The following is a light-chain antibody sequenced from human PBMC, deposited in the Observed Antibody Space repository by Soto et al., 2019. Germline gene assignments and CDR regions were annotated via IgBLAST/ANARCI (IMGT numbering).Light chain of an antibody. CDR1: QSISSW. CDR3: QQYNSYSMYT. J-gene: IGKJ2*01. V-gene: IGKV1-5*01. Sequence: DIQMTQSPSTLSASVGDRVTITCRASQSISSWLAWYQQKPGKAPKLLIYAASSLQSGVPSRFSGSGSGTEFTLTISSLQPDDFATYYCQQYNSYSMYTFGQGTKVDIK. CDR2: AAS.